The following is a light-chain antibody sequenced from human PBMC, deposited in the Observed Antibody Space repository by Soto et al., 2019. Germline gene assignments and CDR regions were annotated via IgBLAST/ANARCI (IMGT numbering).Light chain of an antibody. J-gene: IGKJ1*01. CDR2: DAS. Sequence: EIVLTQSPATLSLSPGDRATLSCGASQSVSNNYLAWYQHKPGLAPRVLIYDASTRATGNPDRFSGSGSGTDFTLTISRLEPEDFAVYYCHQQGSSPWTFGRGTKVETK. V-gene: IGKV3D-20*01. CDR1: QSVSNNY. CDR3: HQQGSSPWT.